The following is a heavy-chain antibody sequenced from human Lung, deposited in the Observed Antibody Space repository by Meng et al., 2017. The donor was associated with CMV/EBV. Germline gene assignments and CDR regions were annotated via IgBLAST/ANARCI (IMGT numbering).Heavy chain of an antibody. J-gene: IGHJ4*02. Sequence: VHLQESGPGLVKPSPTLSLTCTVSGGSISSGDYYWSWIRQPPGKGLEWIGYIYYTGSTYYNPSLKSRVIISVDTSKNQFSLKLNSVTAADTAVYYCARVGGCSGGGCYHRLFDYWGQGTLVTVSS. CDR2: IYYTGST. CDR3: ARVGGCSGGGCYHRLFDY. CDR1: GGSISSGDYY. D-gene: IGHD2-15*01. V-gene: IGHV4-30-4*01.